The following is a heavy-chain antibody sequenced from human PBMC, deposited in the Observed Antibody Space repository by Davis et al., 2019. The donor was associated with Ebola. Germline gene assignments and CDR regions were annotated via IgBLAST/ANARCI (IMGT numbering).Heavy chain of an antibody. Sequence: AASVKVSCKASGYTFTSYDINWVRQATGQGLEWMGWMNPNSGNTGYAQKFQGRVTMTRNTSISTAYMELSSLRSEDTAVYYCARGRGGPLLWFRELWVLSDYYYGMDVWGQGTTVTVSS. J-gene: IGHJ6*02. V-gene: IGHV1-8*01. CDR1: GYTFTSYD. CDR3: ARGRGGPLLWFRELWVLSDYYYGMDV. D-gene: IGHD3-10*01. CDR2: MNPNSGNT.